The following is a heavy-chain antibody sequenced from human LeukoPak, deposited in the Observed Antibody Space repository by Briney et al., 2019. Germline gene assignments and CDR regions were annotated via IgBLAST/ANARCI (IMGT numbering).Heavy chain of an antibody. CDR2: IYSGGST. J-gene: IGHJ3*02. Sequence: GGSLRLSYAASGFTVSSNYMSWVRQAPGKGLEWVSVIYSGGSTYYADSVKGRFTVSRDNSKNTLYLQMNSLRAKDTAVYYCARAPFTYDSSGDSFDIWGQGTMVTVSS. CDR3: ARAPFTYDSSGDSFDI. V-gene: IGHV3-66*01. CDR1: GFTVSSNY. D-gene: IGHD3-22*01.